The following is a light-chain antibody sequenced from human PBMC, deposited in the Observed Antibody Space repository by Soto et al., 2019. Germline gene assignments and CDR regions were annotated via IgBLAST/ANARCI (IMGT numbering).Light chain of an antibody. CDR1: NIGSQS. CDR2: DDS. J-gene: IGLJ3*02. Sequence: SYELTQPPSVSVAPGQTATIPCGGNNIGSQSVHWYQQKPGQAPVLVVYDDSDRPSGIPERFSGSNSGNTATLTINRVEAGDEADYYCQVWDSSSDHWVFGGGTKLTVL. CDR3: QVWDSSSDHWV. V-gene: IGLV3-21*02.